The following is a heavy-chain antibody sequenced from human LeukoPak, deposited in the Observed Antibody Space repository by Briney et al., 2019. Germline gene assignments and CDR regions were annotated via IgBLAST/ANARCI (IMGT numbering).Heavy chain of an antibody. Sequence: SETLSLTCAVSGVSLTDYYWSWLRQSPGKGLEWIGEDSPGGYDEYTPSLKSRVSISVDRSDNQLSLRLSSVTAADAAIYYCARIRCVSGPEICYNHWAQGSLVTVSS. V-gene: IGHV4-34*01. D-gene: IGHD2-8*01. CDR1: GVSLTDYY. CDR3: ARIRCVSGPEICYNH. J-gene: IGHJ5*02. CDR2: DSPGGYD.